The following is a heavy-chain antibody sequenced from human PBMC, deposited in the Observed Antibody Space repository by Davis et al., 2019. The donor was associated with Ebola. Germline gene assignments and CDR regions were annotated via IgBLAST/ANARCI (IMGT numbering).Heavy chain of an antibody. Sequence: MPSETLSLTCAVYGGSFSGYYWSWIRQPPGKGLEWIGEINHSGSTNYNPSLKSRVTISVDTSKIQFSLKLSSVTAADTAVYYCARAATYGDYLFDYWGQGTLVTVSS. CDR2: INHSGST. CDR3: ARAATYGDYLFDY. V-gene: IGHV4-34*01. J-gene: IGHJ4*02. CDR1: GGSFSGYY. D-gene: IGHD4-17*01.